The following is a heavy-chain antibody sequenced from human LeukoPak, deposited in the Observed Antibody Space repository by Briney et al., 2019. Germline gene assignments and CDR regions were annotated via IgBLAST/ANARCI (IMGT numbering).Heavy chain of an antibody. D-gene: IGHD6-13*01. CDR2: IYTSGST. CDR1: GGSISSYY. Sequence: SETLSLTCTVSGGSISSYYWSWIRQPAGKGLEWIGRIYTSGSTNYNPSLKSRVTMSVDTSKNQFSLKLSSVTAADTAVYYCARDRRSSRGDAFDIWGQGTMVTVSS. J-gene: IGHJ3*02. CDR3: ARDRRSSRGDAFDI. V-gene: IGHV4-4*07.